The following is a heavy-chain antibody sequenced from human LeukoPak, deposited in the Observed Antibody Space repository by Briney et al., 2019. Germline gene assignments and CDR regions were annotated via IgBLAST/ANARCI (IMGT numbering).Heavy chain of an antibody. V-gene: IGHV3-7*01. CDR1: GFTFNSYW. CDR3: ARDGTDNFYYGMDV. CDR2: IKQDGAEK. D-gene: IGHD1-1*01. J-gene: IGHJ6*02. Sequence: PGGSLRLSCAASGFTFNSYWMNWVRQAPGKGLEWVANIKQDGAEKYYVDSVKGRFTISRDNAKNSLFLQMNSLRAEDTAVYYCARDGTDNFYYGMDVWGQGTTVTVSS.